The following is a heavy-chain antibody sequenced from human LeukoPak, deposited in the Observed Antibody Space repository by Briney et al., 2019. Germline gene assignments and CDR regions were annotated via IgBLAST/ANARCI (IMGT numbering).Heavy chain of an antibody. CDR3: AELGITMIGGV. CDR2: ISSSGSTI. V-gene: IGHV3-48*04. CDR1: GFTFSSYG. Sequence: GGSLRLSCAASGFTFSSYGMSWVRQAPGKGLEWVSYISSSGSTIYYADSVKGRFTISRDNAKNPLYLQMNSLRAEDTAVYYCAELGITMIGGVWGKGTTVTISS. D-gene: IGHD3-10*02. J-gene: IGHJ6*04.